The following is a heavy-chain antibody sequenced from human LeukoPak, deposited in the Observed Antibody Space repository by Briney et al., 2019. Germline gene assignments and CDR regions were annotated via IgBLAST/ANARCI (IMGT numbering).Heavy chain of an antibody. CDR3: ASATLRCSGGSCYEMDV. CDR1: GGTFNSYA. J-gene: IGHJ6*04. Sequence: SVKVSCKASGGTFNSYAISWVRQAPGQGLEWMGGIIPLFGTPDYAQKFQDRLTITADKSTSTAYMELSSLRSEDTAVYYCASATLRCSGGSCYEMDVWGKGTTVTVSS. D-gene: IGHD2-15*01. V-gene: IGHV1-69*06. CDR2: IIPLFGTP.